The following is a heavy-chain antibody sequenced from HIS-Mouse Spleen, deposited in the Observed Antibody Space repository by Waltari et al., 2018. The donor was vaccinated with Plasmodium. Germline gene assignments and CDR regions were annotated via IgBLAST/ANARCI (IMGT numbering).Heavy chain of an antibody. J-gene: IGHJ4*02. CDR3: AKTIKYYDILTGYPFDY. Sequence: EVQLLESGGGLVQPGGSLRLSCPASGFTFSSSDMSWVRQAPGKGLEWVSAISGSGGSTYYADSVKGRFTISRDNSKNTLYLQMNSLRAEDTAVYYCAKTIKYYDILTGYPFDYWGQGTLVTVSS. D-gene: IGHD3-9*01. CDR2: ISGSGGST. CDR1: GFTFSSSD. V-gene: IGHV3-23*01.